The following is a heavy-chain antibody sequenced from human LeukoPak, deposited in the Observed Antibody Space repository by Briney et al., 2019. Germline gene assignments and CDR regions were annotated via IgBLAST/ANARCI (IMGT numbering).Heavy chain of an antibody. Sequence: GGSLRLSCAGSGFTFSNYAMSWVRQAPGKGLEWVSAISGSRGSTYYADSVKGRFTISRDTSKNTLYVQMNSLRAEDTAVYYCAKDLGSSWYRFDYWGQGTFASVSS. CDR1: GFTFSNYA. CDR3: AKDLGSSWYRFDY. D-gene: IGHD6-13*01. V-gene: IGHV3-23*01. J-gene: IGHJ4*02. CDR2: ISGSRGST.